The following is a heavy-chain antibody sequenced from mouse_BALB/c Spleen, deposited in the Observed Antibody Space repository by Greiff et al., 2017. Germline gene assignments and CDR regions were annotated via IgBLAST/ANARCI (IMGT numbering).Heavy chain of an antibody. CDR2: IDTSDIYT. J-gene: IGHJ4*01. CDR3: ARWGRGYAMDY. CDR1: GYTFTDYW. Sequence: VQLQQSGAELVMPGASVKMSCKASGYTFTDYWIHWVKQRPGQGLEWIGAIDTSDIYTNYIQKFKGKATLTVDESSSTAYMQLSSLTSEDSAVYYCARWGRGYAMDYWGQGTSVTVSS. V-gene: IGHV1-69*01.